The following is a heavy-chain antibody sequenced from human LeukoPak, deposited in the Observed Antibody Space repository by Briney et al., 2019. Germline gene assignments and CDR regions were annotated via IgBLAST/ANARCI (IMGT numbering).Heavy chain of an antibody. D-gene: IGHD1-26*01. CDR1: GYTFTGYY. J-gene: IGHJ4*02. CDR3: ATVYSGSYFGDFDY. Sequence: ASVKVSCKASGYTFTGYYMHWVRQAPGQGLEWMGRINPNSGGTNYAQKFQGRVTMTRDTSISTAYMELSRLRSDDTAVYYRATVYSGSYFGDFDYWGQGTLVTVSS. V-gene: IGHV1-2*06. CDR2: INPNSGGT.